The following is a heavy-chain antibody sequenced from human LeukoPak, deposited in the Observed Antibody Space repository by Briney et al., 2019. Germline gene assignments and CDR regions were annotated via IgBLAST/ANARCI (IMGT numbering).Heavy chain of an antibody. V-gene: IGHV4-34*01. D-gene: IGHD3-22*01. CDR1: GGSFSGYY. J-gene: IGHJ5*02. Sequence: SETLSLTCAVYGGSFSGYYWSWIRQPPGKGLEWIGEINDSGSTNYNPSLKSRVTISVDTSKNQFSLKLSSVTAADTAVYYCARVPRYYYDSSGSDRWGQGTLVTVSS. CDR2: INDSGST. CDR3: ARVPRYYYDSSGSDR.